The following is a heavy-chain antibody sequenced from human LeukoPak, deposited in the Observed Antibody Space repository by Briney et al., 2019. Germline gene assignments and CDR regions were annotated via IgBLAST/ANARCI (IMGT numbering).Heavy chain of an antibody. J-gene: IGHJ6*02. CDR1: GGTFSSYA. D-gene: IGHD5-18*01. V-gene: IGHV1-69*01. CDR3: ARMVQLWLAQYYYGMDV. Sequence: SVKVSCKASGGTFSSYAISWVRQAPGQGLEWMGGIIPIFGTANYAQKFQGRVTITADESTSTAYMELSSLRSEDTAVYYCARMVQLWLAQYYYGMDVWGQGTTVTVCS. CDR2: IIPIFGTA.